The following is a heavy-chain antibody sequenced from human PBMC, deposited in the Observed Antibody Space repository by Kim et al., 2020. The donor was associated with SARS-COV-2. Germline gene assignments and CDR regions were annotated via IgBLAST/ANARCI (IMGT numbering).Heavy chain of an antibody. CDR1: GGSISSYY. V-gene: IGHV4-59*01. Sequence: SETLSLTCTVSGGSISSYYWSWIRQPPGKGLEWIGYIYYSGSTNYNPSLKSRVTISVDTSKNQFSLKLSSVTAADTAVYYCARVSGLLWFGEGSMDVWGQGTTVTVSS. CDR2: IYYSGST. J-gene: IGHJ6*02. D-gene: IGHD3-10*01. CDR3: ARVSGLLWFGEGSMDV.